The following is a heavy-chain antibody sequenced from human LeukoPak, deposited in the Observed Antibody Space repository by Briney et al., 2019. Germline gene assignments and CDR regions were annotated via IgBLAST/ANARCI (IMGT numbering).Heavy chain of an antibody. Sequence: SVKVSCKASGGTFSSYAISWVRQAPGQGLEWMGRIIPILGIANYAQKFQGRVTITADKSTSTAYMELSSLRSEDTAVYYCARHRITIFGVVTEYYFDYWGQGTLVTVSS. V-gene: IGHV1-69*04. J-gene: IGHJ4*02. CDR1: GGTFSSYA. CDR3: ARHRITIFGVVTEYYFDY. CDR2: IIPILGIA. D-gene: IGHD3-3*01.